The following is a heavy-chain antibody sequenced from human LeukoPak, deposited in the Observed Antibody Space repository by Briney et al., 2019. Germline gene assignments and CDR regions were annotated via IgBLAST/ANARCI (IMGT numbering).Heavy chain of an antibody. D-gene: IGHD3-10*01. V-gene: IGHV1-24*01. CDR2: FDPEDGET. J-gene: IGHJ4*02. Sequence: GASVKVSCKVSGYTLTELSMHWVRQAPGKGLEWMGGFDPEDGETIYAQKFQGRVTMTRNTSISTAYMELSSLRSEDTAVYYCARGLRRRGSYSKPYYFDYWGQGTLVTVSS. CDR3: ARGLRRRGSYSKPYYFDY. CDR1: GYTLTELS.